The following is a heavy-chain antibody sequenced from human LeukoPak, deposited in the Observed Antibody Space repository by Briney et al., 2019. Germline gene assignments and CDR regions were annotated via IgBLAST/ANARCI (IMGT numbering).Heavy chain of an antibody. CDR2: MNPNNGNT. Sequence: GASVKVSCKASRYTFTRYDINWVRQAPGQGLEWLGWMNPNNGNTGYAQKFQGRVTMTRSTSIDTAYMELNTLTSDDTAAYYCARGFYYYGLDVWGQGTTVTVSS. CDR1: RYTFTRYD. CDR3: ARGFYYYGLDV. V-gene: IGHV1-8*01. J-gene: IGHJ6*02.